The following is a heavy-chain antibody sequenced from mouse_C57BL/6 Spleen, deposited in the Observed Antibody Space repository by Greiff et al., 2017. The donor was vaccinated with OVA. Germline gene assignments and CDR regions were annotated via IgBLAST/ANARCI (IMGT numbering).Heavy chain of an antibody. CDR3: EIRNYSNYPWFAY. J-gene: IGHJ3*01. V-gene: IGHV1-18*01. CDR2: INPNNGGT. Sequence: VQLQQSGPELVKPGASVKIPCKASGYTFTDYNMDWVKQSHGKSLEWIGDINPNNGGTIYNQKFKGKATLTVDKSSSTAYMELRSLTSEDTAVYYCEIRNYSNYPWFAYWGQGTLVTVSA. D-gene: IGHD2-5*01. CDR1: GYTFTDYN.